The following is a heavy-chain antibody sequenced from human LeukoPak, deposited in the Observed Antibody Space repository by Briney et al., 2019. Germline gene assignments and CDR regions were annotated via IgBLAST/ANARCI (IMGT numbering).Heavy chain of an antibody. D-gene: IGHD3-9*01. Sequence: GVSLRLSCADSGFTVSSNYMRWVPQAPGKGREWVSVIYSGGSTHYADSVKGRFTISRDNSKNTLYLQMNSLRAEDTAVYYCARDRLHYDSLTGYPADWGQGTLVTVSS. CDR2: IYSGGST. J-gene: IGHJ4*02. CDR3: ARDRLHYDSLTGYPAD. V-gene: IGHV3-66*01. CDR1: GFTVSSNY.